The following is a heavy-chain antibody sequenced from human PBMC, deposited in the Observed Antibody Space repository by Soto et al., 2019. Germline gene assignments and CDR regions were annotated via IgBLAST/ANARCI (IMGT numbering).Heavy chain of an antibody. D-gene: IGHD2-8*01. J-gene: IGHJ4*02. CDR1: GFTFRNYY. CDR3: ARDPLAYASYFDN. V-gene: IGHV3-11*01. Sequence: QVQLVESGGGLVKPGGSLRLSCAASGFTFRNYYMSWIRQPPGKGLEWVSYISNTSDATYYSDSVKGRFTISRDNAKNSLYLQMNSLRADDTAVYYCARDPLAYASYFDNLGQGTLVTVSS. CDR2: ISNTSDAT.